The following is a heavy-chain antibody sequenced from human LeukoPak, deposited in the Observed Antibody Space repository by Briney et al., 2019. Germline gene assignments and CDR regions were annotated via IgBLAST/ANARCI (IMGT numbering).Heavy chain of an antibody. CDR1: GFTFTSSA. V-gene: IGHV1-58*02. J-gene: IGHJ6*02. CDR2: IVVGSGNT. D-gene: IGHD3-10*01. Sequence: SVKVSCKASGFTFTSSAMQWVRQARGQRLEWIGWIVVGSGNTNYAQKFQERVTITRDMSTSTAYMELSSLRSEDTAVYYCAATITKVRGVIHYYYYYGMDVWGQGTTVTVSS. CDR3: AATITKVRGVIHYYYYYGMDV.